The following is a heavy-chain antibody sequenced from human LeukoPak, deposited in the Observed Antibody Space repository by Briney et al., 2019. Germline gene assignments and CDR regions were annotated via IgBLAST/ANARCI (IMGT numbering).Heavy chain of an antibody. V-gene: IGHV4-59*01. J-gene: IGHJ5*02. Sequence: SETLSLTCTVSGGSISNYYWNWIRRPPGTGLEWIGYIYYTGNTNYNPSLKSRLTISVDTSKNQFSLKLSSVTAADTAVYYCARDRLQLQSWGQGTLVTVSS. CDR2: IYYTGNT. CDR1: GGSISNYY. CDR3: ARDRLQLQS. D-gene: IGHD1-1*01.